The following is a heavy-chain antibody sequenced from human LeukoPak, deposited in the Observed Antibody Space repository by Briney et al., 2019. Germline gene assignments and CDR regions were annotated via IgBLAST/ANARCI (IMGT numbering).Heavy chain of an antibody. V-gene: IGHV4-34*01. Sequence: SETLSLTCAVYGGSFSGYYWSWIRQPPGKGLEWIGEINHSGSTNYNPSLKSRVTISVDTSKNQFSLKLCSVTAADTAVYYCARNTYYYDSSGYPPGAFDIWGQGTMVTVSS. CDR1: GGSFSGYY. J-gene: IGHJ3*02. CDR2: INHSGST. CDR3: ARNTYYYDSSGYPPGAFDI. D-gene: IGHD3-22*01.